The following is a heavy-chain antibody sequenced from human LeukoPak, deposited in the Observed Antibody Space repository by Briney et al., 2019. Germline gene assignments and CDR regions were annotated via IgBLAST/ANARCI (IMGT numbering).Heavy chain of an antibody. J-gene: IGHJ4*02. CDR3: AKEISGWAYFDY. D-gene: IGHD6-19*01. CDR2: ISSSSSYI. CDR1: GFTFSSYS. Sequence: GGSLRLSCAASGFTFSSYSMDWVRQAPGKGLEWVSSISSSSSYIYYADSVKGRFTISRDNAKNSLYLQMNSLRAEDTAVYYCAKEISGWAYFDYWGQGTLVTVSS. V-gene: IGHV3-21*01.